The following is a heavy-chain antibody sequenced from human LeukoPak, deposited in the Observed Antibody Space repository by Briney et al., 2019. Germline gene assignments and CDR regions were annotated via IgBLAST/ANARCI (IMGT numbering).Heavy chain of an antibody. V-gene: IGHV1-69*06. CDR3: ARDGCSGGSCYSYYFDY. CDR2: IIPIFGTA. D-gene: IGHD2-15*01. CDR1: GGTFSSYA. Sequence: SVKVSCKASGGTFSSYAISWVRQAPGQGLEWMGGIIPIFGTANYAQKFQGRVTITADKSTSTAYMELSSLRSEDTAVYYCARDGCSGGSCYSYYFDYWGQGTLVTVSS. J-gene: IGHJ4*02.